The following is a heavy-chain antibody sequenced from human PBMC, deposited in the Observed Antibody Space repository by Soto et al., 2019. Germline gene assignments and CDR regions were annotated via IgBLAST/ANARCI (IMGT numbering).Heavy chain of an antibody. J-gene: IGHJ4*02. CDR2: FYYSGRT. V-gene: IGHV4-39*01. D-gene: IGHD6-19*01. Sequence: SETLSLTCTVSGGSISSSNYYWGWIRQPPGKGLEWIGSFYYSGRTYYNPSLKSRVTISVDTSKNQFSLKLSSVTAADTAVYYCARVAVAGTRFDYWGQGTLVTVPQ. CDR1: GGSISSSNYY. CDR3: ARVAVAGTRFDY.